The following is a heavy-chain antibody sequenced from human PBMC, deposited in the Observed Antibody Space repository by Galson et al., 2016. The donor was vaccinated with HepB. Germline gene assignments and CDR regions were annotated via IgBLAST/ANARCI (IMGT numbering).Heavy chain of an antibody. J-gene: IGHJ4*02. D-gene: IGHD6-6*01. Sequence: SETLSLTCGVSGGSISTYYWSWIRQPPGKGLEWIGYIHYTGNTNYNPSRKSRVALSLDTSSNQIPLKLTSMTAADTAVYYCVAGTAPRPGYWGQGILVTVSS. CDR3: VAGTAPRPGY. CDR2: IHYTGNT. CDR1: GGSISTYY. V-gene: IGHV4-59*01.